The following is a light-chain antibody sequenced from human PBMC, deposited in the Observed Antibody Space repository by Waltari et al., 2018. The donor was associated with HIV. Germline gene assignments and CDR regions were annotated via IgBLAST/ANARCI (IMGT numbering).Light chain of an antibody. V-gene: IGLV2-8*01. Sequence: QSALTQPPSASGSPGQSVTISCTGTSSDVGRYDYVSWYQQHPGKAPKLLIDEVNQRPAGVPDRFSGSKSGNTASLTVSGLQAEDEAEYSCTSYAGINPVAFGGGTKLTVL. J-gene: IGLJ2*01. CDR3: TSYAGINPVA. CDR2: EVN. CDR1: SSDVGRYDY.